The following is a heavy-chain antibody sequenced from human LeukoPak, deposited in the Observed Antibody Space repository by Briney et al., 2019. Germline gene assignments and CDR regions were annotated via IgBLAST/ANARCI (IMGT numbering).Heavy chain of an antibody. D-gene: IGHD5-12*01. J-gene: IGHJ4*02. CDR3: AKDLRPDGRYDFDH. Sequence: PGGSLRLSCAASGFTFSTFAMNWVRQPPGKGLDWVSVITGSGSISYADSVKGRFTISRDNSKNTVYLQMNSLRAEDTAVYYCAKDLRPDGRYDFDHWGQGTLVTVSS. CDR2: ITGSGSI. CDR1: GFTFSTFA. V-gene: IGHV3-23*01.